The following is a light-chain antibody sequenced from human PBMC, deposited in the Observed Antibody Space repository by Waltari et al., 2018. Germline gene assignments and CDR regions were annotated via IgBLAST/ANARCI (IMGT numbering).Light chain of an antibody. V-gene: IGKV3-15*01. CDR1: PSLSSN. J-gene: IGKJ1*01. Sequence: IVMTQSPATLSVSPGEGATLSCKASPSLSSNLAWYQQKPGQLPRLLIYGESTRATGIPARFSGSGSGTEFTLTISSLQAEDFAVYYCQERGRTFGQGTKVEIK. CDR3: QERGRT. CDR2: GES.